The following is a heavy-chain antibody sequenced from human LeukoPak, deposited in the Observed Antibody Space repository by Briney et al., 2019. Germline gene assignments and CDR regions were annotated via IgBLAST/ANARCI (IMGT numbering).Heavy chain of an antibody. V-gene: IGHV1-18*01. CDR3: ARVIIAAAGRYWYFDL. CDR2: ISAYNGNT. J-gene: IGHJ2*01. Sequence: ASVKVSCKASGYTFTSYGISWVRQAPGQGLEWMGWISAYNGNTNYAQKPQGRVTMTTDTSTSTAYMELRSLRSDDTAVYYCARVIIAAAGRYWYFDLWGRGTLVTVSS. D-gene: IGHD6-13*01. CDR1: GYTFTSYG.